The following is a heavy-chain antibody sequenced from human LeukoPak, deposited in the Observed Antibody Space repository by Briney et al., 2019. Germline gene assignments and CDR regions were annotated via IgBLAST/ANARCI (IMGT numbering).Heavy chain of an antibody. J-gene: IGHJ4*02. D-gene: IGHD6-13*01. CDR1: GFTFSSYG. CDR2: ISYDGSNK. CDR3: AKLLYSSSLFDY. Sequence: GGSLRLSCAASGFTFSSYGMHWVRQAPGKGLEWVAVISYDGSNKYYADSVKGRFTISRDNSKNTLYLQMNSLRAEDTAVYYCAKLLYSSSLFDYWGQGTLVTVSS. V-gene: IGHV3-30*18.